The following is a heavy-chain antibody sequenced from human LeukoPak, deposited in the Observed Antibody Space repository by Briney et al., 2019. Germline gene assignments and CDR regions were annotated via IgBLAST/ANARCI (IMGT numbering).Heavy chain of an antibody. CDR2: INHSGST. J-gene: IGHJ4*02. CDR1: GGSFSGYY. V-gene: IGHV4-34*01. CDR3: ARYDSGYAT. Sequence: SETLSLTCAVYGGSFSGYYWSWIRQPPGKGLEWIGEINHSGSTNYNPSLKSRVTISVDTSKNQFSLKLSSVTAADTAVYYCARYDSGYATWGQGTLVTVSS. D-gene: IGHD5-12*01.